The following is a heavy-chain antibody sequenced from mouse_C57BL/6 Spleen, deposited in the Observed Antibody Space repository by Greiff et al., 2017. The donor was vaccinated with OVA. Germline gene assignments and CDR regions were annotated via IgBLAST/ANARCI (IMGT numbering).Heavy chain of an antibody. CDR2: INPNNGGT. D-gene: IGHD2-5*01. V-gene: IGHV1-26*01. CDR1: GYTFTDYY. J-gene: IGHJ4*01. CDR3: AQAYYSNYYYAMDY. Sequence: EVQLQQSGPELVKPGASVKISCKASGYTFTDYYMNWVKQSHGKSLEWIGDINPNNGGTSYNQKFKGKATLTVDKSYSTAYMELRSLTSEDSAVYYCAQAYYSNYYYAMDYWGQGTSVTVSS.